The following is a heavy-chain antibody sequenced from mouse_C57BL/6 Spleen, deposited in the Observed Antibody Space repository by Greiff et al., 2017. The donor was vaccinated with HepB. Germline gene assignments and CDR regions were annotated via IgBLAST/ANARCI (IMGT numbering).Heavy chain of an antibody. J-gene: IGHJ4*01. CDR3: ASPYGSTLYAMDY. CDR1: GYAFSSSW. D-gene: IGHD1-1*01. Sequence: QVQLQQSGPELVKPGASVKISCKASGYAFSSSWMNWVKQRPGKGLEWIGRIYPGDGDTNYNGKFKGKATLTADKSSSTAYMQLSSLTSEDSAVYFCASPYGSTLYAMDYWGQGTSVTVSS. CDR2: IYPGDGDT. V-gene: IGHV1-82*01.